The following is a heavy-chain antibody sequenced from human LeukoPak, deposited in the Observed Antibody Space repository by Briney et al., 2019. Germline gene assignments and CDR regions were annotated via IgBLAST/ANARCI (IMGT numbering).Heavy chain of an antibody. CDR3: VREGNELLSKNFDY. V-gene: IGHV1-2*02. CDR1: GFTFSGHY. D-gene: IGHD2-21*02. Sequence: ASVKVSCKASGFTFSGHYIHWVRHARGQGLGWMGYINPHSGGTSSPQKFQGRVTMTTDTSISAVYMELSSLTSDDTAMYYCVREGNELLSKNFDYWGQGSLVTVSS. CDR2: INPHSGGT. J-gene: IGHJ4*02.